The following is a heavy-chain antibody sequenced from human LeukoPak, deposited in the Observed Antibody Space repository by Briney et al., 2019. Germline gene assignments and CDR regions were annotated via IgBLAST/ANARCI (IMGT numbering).Heavy chain of an antibody. CDR2: IYTSGNT. J-gene: IGHJ5*02. Sequence: PSGTLSLTCTVSGGSISSGGYHWIWIRQPAGKGLVWIGRIYTSGNTNYNPSFNSRTNISVDTYKNQFSLELSSVTAADTAMYYCARERLAMVRGVIPKEAWGWFDPWGQGTLVTVSS. CDR1: GGSISSGGYH. V-gene: IGHV4-61*02. CDR3: ARERLAMVRGVIPKEAWGWFDP. D-gene: IGHD3-10*01.